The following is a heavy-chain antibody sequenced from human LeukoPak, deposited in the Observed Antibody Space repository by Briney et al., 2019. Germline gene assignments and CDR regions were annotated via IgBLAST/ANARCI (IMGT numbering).Heavy chain of an antibody. CDR3: ARTVDGIYYYGMDV. D-gene: IGHD6-19*01. J-gene: IGHJ6*02. CDR1: GFTFSSYA. Sequence: PGGSLRLSCGASGFTFSSYAMHWVRQAPGKGLEWVAVISYDGSNKYYADSVKGRFTISRDKSKNTLYLQMNRLRAEDTAVYYCARTVDGIYYYGMDVWGQGTTVTVS. V-gene: IGHV3-30-3*01. CDR2: ISYDGSNK.